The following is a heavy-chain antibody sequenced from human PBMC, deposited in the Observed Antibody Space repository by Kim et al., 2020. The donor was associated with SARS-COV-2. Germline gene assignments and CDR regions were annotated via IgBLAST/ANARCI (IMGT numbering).Heavy chain of an antibody. V-gene: IGHV5-10-1*01. CDR2: IDPSDSYT. Sequence: GESLKISCKGSGYSFTSYWISWVRQMPGKGLEWMGRIDPSDSYTNYSPSFQGHVTISADKSISTAYLQWSSLKASDTAMYYCARIIPYCGGDCYSVYYYYGMDVWGQGTTVTVSS. J-gene: IGHJ6*02. CDR1: GYSFTSYW. D-gene: IGHD2-21*02. CDR3: ARIIPYCGGDCYSVYYYYGMDV.